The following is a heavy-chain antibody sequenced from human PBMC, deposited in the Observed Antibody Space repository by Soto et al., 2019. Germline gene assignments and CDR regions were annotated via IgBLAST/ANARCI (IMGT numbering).Heavy chain of an antibody. Sequence: ASETLSLTCAVYGGSFSGYYWSWIRQPPGKGLEWIGEINHSGSTNYNPSLKSRVTISVDTSKNQFSLKLSSVTAADTAVYYCATQQLTMRYYYYMDVWGKGTTVTVSS. V-gene: IGHV4-34*01. D-gene: IGHD6-13*01. J-gene: IGHJ6*03. CDR2: INHSGST. CDR3: ATQQLTMRYYYYMDV. CDR1: GGSFSGYY.